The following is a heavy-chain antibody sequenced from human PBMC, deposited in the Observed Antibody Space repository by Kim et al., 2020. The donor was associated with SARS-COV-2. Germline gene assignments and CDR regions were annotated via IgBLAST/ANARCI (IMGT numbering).Heavy chain of an antibody. CDR2: ISYDGSNK. CDR1: GFTFSSYG. D-gene: IGHD2-2*01. J-gene: IGHJ5*02. V-gene: IGHV3-30*03. Sequence: GGSLRLSCAASGFTFSSYGMHWVRQAPGKGLEWVAVISYDGSNKYYADSVKGRFTISRDNSKNTLYLQMNSLRAEDTAVYYCAASCCEYNWFDPWGQGTLVTVSS. CDR3: AASCCEYNWFDP.